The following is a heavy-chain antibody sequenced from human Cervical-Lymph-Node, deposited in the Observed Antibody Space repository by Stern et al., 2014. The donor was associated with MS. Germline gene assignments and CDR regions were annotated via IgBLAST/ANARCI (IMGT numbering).Heavy chain of an antibody. CDR3: ARAAYSTSSYNY. CDR2: IIPIFGTA. J-gene: IGHJ4*02. V-gene: IGHV1-69*01. CDR1: GGTFNTNV. Sequence: VQLVESGAEVKKPGSSVKVSCKASGGTFNTNVISWVRQAPGQGLEWMGGIIPIFGTALYAQKFQGRVPITANESTRALSMELSSLRSEDPAVYYCARAAYSTSSYNYWGQGTLVIVSS. D-gene: IGHD6-6*01.